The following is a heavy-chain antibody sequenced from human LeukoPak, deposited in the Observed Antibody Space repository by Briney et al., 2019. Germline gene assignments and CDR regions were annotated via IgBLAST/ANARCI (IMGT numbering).Heavy chain of an antibody. D-gene: IGHD6-13*01. CDR2: ISSSGSTI. Sequence: NPGGSLRLSCAASGFTFSDYYMSWIRQAPGKGLEWVSYISSSGSTIYYADSVKGRFTISRDNAKNSLYLQMNSLRAEDTAVYYCARDSDGSSWETNWFDPWGQGTLVTVSS. CDR1: GFTFSDYY. CDR3: ARDSDGSSWETNWFDP. V-gene: IGHV3-11*04. J-gene: IGHJ5*02.